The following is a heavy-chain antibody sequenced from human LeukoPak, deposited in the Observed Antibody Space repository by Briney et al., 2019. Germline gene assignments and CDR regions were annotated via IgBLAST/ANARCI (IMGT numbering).Heavy chain of an antibody. CDR1: GYTFTGYY. V-gene: IGHV1-2*06. J-gene: IGHJ5*02. CDR2: INPNSGGT. CDR3: AREVEYCSSTSCSNWFDP. Sequence: ASVNVSCKASGYTFTGYYMHWVRQAPGQGLEWMGRINPNSGGTNYAQKFQGRVTMTRDTSISTAYMELSRLRSDDTAVYYCAREVEYCSSTSCSNWFDPWGQGTLVTVSS. D-gene: IGHD2-2*01.